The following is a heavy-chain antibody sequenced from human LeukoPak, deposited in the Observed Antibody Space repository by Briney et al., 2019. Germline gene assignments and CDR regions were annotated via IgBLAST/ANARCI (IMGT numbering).Heavy chain of an antibody. CDR3: ARDRQIAY. V-gene: IGHV3-7*01. CDR2: IKQDGSEK. Sequence: GGSLRLSCAASGSTFSNYWLTWVRQAPGQGLEWVANIKQDGSEKHYVDSVKGRFTTSRDNAKNSLYLQMNSLRAEDTAVYYCARDRQIAYWGQGTLVTVSS. J-gene: IGHJ4*02. CDR1: GSTFSNYW.